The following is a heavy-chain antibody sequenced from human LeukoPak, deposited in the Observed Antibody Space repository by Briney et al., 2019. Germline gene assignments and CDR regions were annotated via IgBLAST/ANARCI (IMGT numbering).Heavy chain of an antibody. D-gene: IGHD6-13*01. CDR1: GYTFTSYY. Sequence: ASVKVSCKASGYTFTSYYMHWVRQAPGQGLEWMGAINPRGGSTSYALKFQGRVTMTRDMSTSTVYMELSSLRSEDTAVYYCARGGSSSWYSNPYFDYWGQGTLVTVSS. J-gene: IGHJ4*02. CDR2: INPRGGST. CDR3: ARGGSSSWYSNPYFDY. V-gene: IGHV1-46*01.